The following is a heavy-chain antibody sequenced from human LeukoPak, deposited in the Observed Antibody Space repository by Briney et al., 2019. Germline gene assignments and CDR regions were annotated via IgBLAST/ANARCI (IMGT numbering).Heavy chain of an antibody. CDR1: GGTFSSYA. J-gene: IGHJ4*02. CDR3: ARLAAPQSPNFDY. Sequence: ASVNVSCKASGGTFSSYAISWVRQAPGQGLEWMGGIIPIFGTANYAQKFQSRVTITADESTSTAYMELSSLRSEDTAVYYCARLAAPQSPNFDYWGQGTLVTVSS. V-gene: IGHV1-69*13. D-gene: IGHD6-13*01. CDR2: IIPIFGTA.